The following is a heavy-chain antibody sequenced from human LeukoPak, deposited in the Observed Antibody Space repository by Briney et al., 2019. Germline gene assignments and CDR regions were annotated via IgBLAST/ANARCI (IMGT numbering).Heavy chain of an antibody. D-gene: IGHD1-26*01. CDR2: IYPGDSDT. V-gene: IGHV5-51*01. CDR1: GSTFTSYW. CDR3: ARRGGSYSPYAFDI. J-gene: IGHJ3*02. Sequence: GASLQISGERPGSTFTSYWICWGRPLPGKGLEWTGIIYPGDSDTRKSPSFQGHATISADKSISTAYLQWSSLKASDTAMYYCARRGGSYSPYAFDIWGQGTMVTVSS.